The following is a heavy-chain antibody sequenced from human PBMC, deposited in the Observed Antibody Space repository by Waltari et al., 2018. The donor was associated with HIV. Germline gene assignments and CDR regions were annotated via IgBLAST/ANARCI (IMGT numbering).Heavy chain of an antibody. D-gene: IGHD5-18*01. Sequence: QVQLHESGPGMVKPSETLSLTCAVSGYSISSDYYWGWIRQPPGKGREWIGSASRSGSTYYSPSLKSRVTISLDTSKNQFSLKLNSVAAADTAVYYCGSGSRRGHSHGIDYWGQGTLVTVSS. J-gene: IGHJ4*02. CDR3: GSGSRRGHSHGIDY. V-gene: IGHV4-38-2*01. CDR2: ASRSGST. CDR1: GYSISSDYY.